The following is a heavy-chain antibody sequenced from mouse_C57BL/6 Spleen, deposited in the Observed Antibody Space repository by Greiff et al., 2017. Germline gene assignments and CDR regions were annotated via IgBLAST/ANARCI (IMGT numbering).Heavy chain of an antibody. D-gene: IGHD3-2*02. CDR3: AKHSSGYYYAMDY. J-gene: IGHJ4*01. CDR1: GFSFTSYG. CDR2: IWGGGST. Sequence: QVQLKASGPGLVAPSQRLSITCPVSGFSFTSYGVDWVRQPPGQGPEWLGVIWGGGSTNYNSALMSRLSISKDNSKSQVFLKMNSLQTDDTAMYYCAKHSSGYYYAMDYWGQGTSVTVSS. V-gene: IGHV2-9*01.